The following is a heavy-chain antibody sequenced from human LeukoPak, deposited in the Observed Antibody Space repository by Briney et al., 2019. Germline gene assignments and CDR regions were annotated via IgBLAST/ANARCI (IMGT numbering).Heavy chain of an antibody. CDR3: ARGLKWLPRYYFDY. CDR2: IYYSGST. V-gene: IGHV4-39*07. Sequence: SETLSLTCTVSGGSISSSSYYWGWIRQPPGKGLEWIGSIYYSGSTYYNPSLKSRVTISVDTSKNQFSLKLSSVTAADTAVYYCARGLKWLPRYYFDYWGQGTLVTVSS. CDR1: GGSISSSSYY. D-gene: IGHD3-3*01. J-gene: IGHJ4*02.